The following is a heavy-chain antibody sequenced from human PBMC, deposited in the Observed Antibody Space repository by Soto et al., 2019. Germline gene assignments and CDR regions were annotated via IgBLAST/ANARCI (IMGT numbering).Heavy chain of an antibody. CDR2: INVYNGNT. V-gene: IGHV1-18*04. D-gene: IGHD6-19*01. Sequence: GASVKVSCKASGYTFTSNSIGWVRQAPGQGLEWMGWINVYNGNTKYAQQLQGRVTLTTDTSTSTAYMDLRSLRSDDTAVYYCARISSASSGWLTDYWGQGTLVTVSS. J-gene: IGHJ4*02. CDR1: GYTFTSNS. CDR3: ARISSASSGWLTDY.